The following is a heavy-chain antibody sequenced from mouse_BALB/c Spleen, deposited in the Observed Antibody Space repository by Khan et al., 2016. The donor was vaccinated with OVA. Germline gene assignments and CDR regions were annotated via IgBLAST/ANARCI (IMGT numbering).Heavy chain of an antibody. J-gene: IGHJ3*01. CDR3: ERGNYYGSSSWFDY. V-gene: IGHV1-9*01. D-gene: IGHD1-1*01. CDR2: ILPGSGRN. CDR1: GYTFSSYW. Sequence: QMQLEESGAELMKPGASVKISCKATGYTFSSYWIEWVKQRPGHGLEWIGEILPGSGRNNYNEKFKGKATFTADTSSNTAYMQLSNLTSDDSAVYYCERGNYYGSSSWFDYWGQGTLVTVSA.